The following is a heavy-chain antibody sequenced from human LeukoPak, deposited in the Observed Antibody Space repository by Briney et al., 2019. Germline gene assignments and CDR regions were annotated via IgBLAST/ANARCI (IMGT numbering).Heavy chain of an antibody. CDR2: ISYDGSNK. CDR1: GFTFSSYA. Sequence: GGSLRLSCAASGFTFSSYAMHWVRQAPGKGLEWVAVISYDGSNKYYADSVKGRFTISRDNSKNTLYLQMNSLRAEDTAVYYCARGQQNYYYYMDVWGKGTTVTVSS. CDR3: ARGQQNYYYYMDV. V-gene: IGHV3-30*04. D-gene: IGHD6-13*01. J-gene: IGHJ6*03.